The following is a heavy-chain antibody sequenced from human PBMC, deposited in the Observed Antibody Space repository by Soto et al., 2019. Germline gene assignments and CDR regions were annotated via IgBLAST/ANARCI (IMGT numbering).Heavy chain of an antibody. CDR1: GFDFSKAW. Sequence: EVQLVESGGGLVKPGGSLRLSCAASGFDFSKAWMSWVRQAPGKGLEWVGRLMSKTDGGTTVYAAPVKGRFTISRDDAKNKLYLQMSSLNTEDTAVYYCAARNGRTDLDYWGQGTLVTVSS. V-gene: IGHV3-15*01. D-gene: IGHD2-2*01. CDR3: AARNGRTDLDY. J-gene: IGHJ4*01. CDR2: LMSKTDGGTT.